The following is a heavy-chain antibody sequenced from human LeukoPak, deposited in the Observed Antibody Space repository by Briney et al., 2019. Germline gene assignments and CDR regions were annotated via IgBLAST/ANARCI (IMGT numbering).Heavy chain of an antibody. CDR3: ARDKLRGYSYYLGEVDY. D-gene: IGHD5-18*01. J-gene: IGHJ4*02. CDR1: GFTFSDYY. CDR2: ISSSGSTI. V-gene: IGHV3-11*01. Sequence: KAGGSLRLSCAASGFTFSDYYMCWIRQAPGKGLEWVSYISSSGSTIYYADSVKGRFTISRDNAKNSLYLQMNSLRAEDTAVYYCARDKLRGYSYYLGEVDYWGQGTLVTVSS.